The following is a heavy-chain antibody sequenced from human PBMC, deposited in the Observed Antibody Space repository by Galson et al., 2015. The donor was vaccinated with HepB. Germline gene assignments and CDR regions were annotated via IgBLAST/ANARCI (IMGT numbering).Heavy chain of an antibody. CDR2: IWYDGSNK. CDR1: GFTFSSYG. Sequence: SLRLSCAASGFTFSSYGMHWVRQAPGKGLEWVAVIWYDGSNKYYADSVKGRFTISRDNSKNTLYLQMNSLRAEDTAVYYCARPYSSSIGMDVWGQGTTVTISS. CDR3: ARPYSSSIGMDV. V-gene: IGHV3-33*01. J-gene: IGHJ6*02. D-gene: IGHD6-6*01.